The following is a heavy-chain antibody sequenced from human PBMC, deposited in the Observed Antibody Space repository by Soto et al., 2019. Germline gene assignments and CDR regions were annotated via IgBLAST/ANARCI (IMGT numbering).Heavy chain of an antibody. D-gene: IGHD2-15*01. J-gene: IGHJ4*02. V-gene: IGHV1-69*13. CDR1: GTTFSNYA. CDR2: IIPIFGTT. CDR3: VARRYCSGGSCPDYFDY. Sequence: SVKVSCKASGTTFSNYAISWVRQAAGQGLEWMGGIIPIFGTTNYPQKFQGRLTITADESTSTVYMELSSLTSEDTAVYYCVARRYCSGGSCPDYFDYWGQGTLVTVSS.